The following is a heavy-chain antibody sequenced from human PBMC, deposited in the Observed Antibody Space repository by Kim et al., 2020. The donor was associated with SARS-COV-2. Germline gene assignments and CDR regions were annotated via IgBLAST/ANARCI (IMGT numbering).Heavy chain of an antibody. V-gene: IGHV1-8*01. CDR1: GYTFTSYD. CDR2: MNPNGGNT. J-gene: IGHJ4*02. D-gene: IGHD5-12*01. CDR3: ARSVRRWLQSDY. Sequence: ASVKVSCKASGYTFTSYDINWVRQATGQGLEWMGWMNPNGGNTGYAQKFQGRVTMTRNTSISTAYMELSSLRSEDTAVYYCARSVRRWLQSDYWGQGTLVTVSS.